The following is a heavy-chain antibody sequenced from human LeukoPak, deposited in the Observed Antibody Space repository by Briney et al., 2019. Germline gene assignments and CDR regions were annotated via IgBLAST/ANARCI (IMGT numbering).Heavy chain of an antibody. CDR3: ANARRASTPSHIEY. CDR1: GFTFSNYG. D-gene: IGHD5/OR15-5a*01. V-gene: IGHV3-33*03. CDR2: IWYDGSNK. Sequence: PGGSLRLSCAASGFTFSNYGMHWVRQAPGKGLEWVAVIWYDGSNKYYADSVKGRFTISRDKSKNTLYLQMSSLRAEDTAVYYCANARRASTPSHIEYWGQGTLVTVSS. J-gene: IGHJ4*02.